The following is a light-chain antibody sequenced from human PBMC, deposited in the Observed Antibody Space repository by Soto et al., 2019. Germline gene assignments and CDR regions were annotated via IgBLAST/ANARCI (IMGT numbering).Light chain of an antibody. CDR3: QQYNSYPLT. V-gene: IGKV1-5*01. CDR2: DAS. Sequence: DIQMTQSPSTLSASVGDRVTITCRASQSISSWLAWYQQKPGKAPKLLIYDASSLESGVPSRFSGSGSGTEFTLTISRLQPDYFATYYCQQYNSYPLTFGGGTKVEIK. CDR1: QSISSW. J-gene: IGKJ4*01.